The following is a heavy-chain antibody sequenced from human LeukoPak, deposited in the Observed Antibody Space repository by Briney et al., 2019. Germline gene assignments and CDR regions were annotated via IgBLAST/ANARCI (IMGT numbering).Heavy chain of an antibody. CDR3: AKDMAPSFEWVGLDY. CDR2: ISGSGGST. J-gene: IGHJ4*02. D-gene: IGHD3-9*01. Sequence: GGSLRLSCAASGFTFSSYAMSWVRQAPGKGLEWVSAISGSGGSTYYADSVKGRFTISRDNTKNTLYLQMNSLRAEDTAVYYCAKDMAPSFEWVGLDYWGQGTLVTVSS. CDR1: GFTFSSYA. V-gene: IGHV3-23*01.